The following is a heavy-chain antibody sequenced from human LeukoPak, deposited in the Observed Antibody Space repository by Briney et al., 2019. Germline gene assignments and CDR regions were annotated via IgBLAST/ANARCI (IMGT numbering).Heavy chain of an antibody. CDR3: ARGLTTYYDRSGDDY. CDR1: RGSISSYY. CDR2: IYYSGST. D-gene: IGHD3-22*01. J-gene: IGHJ4*02. V-gene: IGHV4-59*01. Sequence: PSETLSLTCTVSRGSISSYYWSWIRQPPGKGLEWIGYIYYSGSTNYNPSLKSRVTISVDTSKNQFSLKLSSVTAADTAAYYCARGLTTYYDRSGDDYWGQGTLVTVSS.